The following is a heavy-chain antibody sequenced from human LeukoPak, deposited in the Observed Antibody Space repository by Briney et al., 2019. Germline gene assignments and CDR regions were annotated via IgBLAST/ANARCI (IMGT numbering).Heavy chain of an antibody. V-gene: IGHV4-34*01. J-gene: IGHJ6*03. D-gene: IGHD5-24*01. Sequence: PSETLSLTCAVYGGSFSGYYWSWIRQPPGKGLEWIGEINHSGSTNYNPSLKSRVTISVDTSKNQFSLKLSSVTAADTAVYYCARAVTHRKRNYYYYYMDVWGKGTTVTVSS. CDR2: INHSGST. CDR1: GGSFSGYY. CDR3: ARAVTHRKRNYYYYYMDV.